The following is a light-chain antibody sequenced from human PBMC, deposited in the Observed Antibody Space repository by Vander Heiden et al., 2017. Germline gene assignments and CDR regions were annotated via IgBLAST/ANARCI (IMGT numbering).Light chain of an antibody. V-gene: IGKV4-1*01. CDR3: QQYYSTPFT. CDR1: QSVLYSSNNTNY. Sequence: DLAMTQSSDSLAVSLGERATINCKSSQSVLYSSNNTNYLAWYQQKPGQPPKLLIYWASTRESGVPDRFSGSGSGTDFTLTISSLQAEDVAVYYCQQYYSTPFTFGPGTKVDIK. J-gene: IGKJ3*01. CDR2: WAS.